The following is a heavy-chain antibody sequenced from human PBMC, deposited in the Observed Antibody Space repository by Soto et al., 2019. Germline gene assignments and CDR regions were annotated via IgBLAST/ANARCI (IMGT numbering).Heavy chain of an antibody. J-gene: IGHJ4*02. Sequence: QVQLVESGGGVAQPEKSLRLSCTASGFTFSSYGMHWVRQVPGKGLEWEALIWYDGSKNYYADAVKGRFTISRDNSKNTLFLQMDSLRAEDTAVYHCARDGYCSGGSGYRLLSFDYWGQGTLVTVSS. CDR3: ARDGYCSGGSGYRLLSFDY. CDR1: GFTFSSYG. CDR2: IWYDGSKN. D-gene: IGHD2-15*01. V-gene: IGHV3-33*01.